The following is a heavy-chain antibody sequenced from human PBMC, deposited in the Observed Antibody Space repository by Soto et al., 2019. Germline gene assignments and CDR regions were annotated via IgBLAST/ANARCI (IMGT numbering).Heavy chain of an antibody. D-gene: IGHD6-13*01. CDR1: GYSFTKYG. Sequence: SVKVSCKTSGYSFTKYGLHWVRQAPGQGLEWMGGIIPIFGTANYAQKFQGRVTITADESTSTAYMELSSLRSEDTAVYYCAIAAAGTGYYYYYGMDVWGQGTTVTVSS. J-gene: IGHJ6*02. V-gene: IGHV1-69*13. CDR3: AIAAAGTGYYYYYGMDV. CDR2: IIPIFGTA.